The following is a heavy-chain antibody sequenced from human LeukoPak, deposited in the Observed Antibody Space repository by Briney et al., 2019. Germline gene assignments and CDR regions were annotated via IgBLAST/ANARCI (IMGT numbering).Heavy chain of an antibody. Sequence: GGSLRLSCAASGFTFISYSMNWVREAPGKGLEWVSYISSSSSTIYYADSVKGRFTISRDNAKNSLYLQMNSLRAEDTAVYYCARDRGIAVADYFDYWGQGTLVTVSS. V-gene: IGHV3-48*01. J-gene: IGHJ4*02. D-gene: IGHD6-19*01. CDR1: GFTFISYS. CDR2: ISSSSSTI. CDR3: ARDRGIAVADYFDY.